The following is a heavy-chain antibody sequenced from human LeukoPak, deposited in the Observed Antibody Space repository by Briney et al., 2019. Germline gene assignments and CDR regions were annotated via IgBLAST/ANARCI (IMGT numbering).Heavy chain of an antibody. Sequence: WASVKVSCKASGYTLTSYYMHWVRQAPGQGLEWMGIINPSGGSTSYAQKLQGRVTMTRDTSTSTVYMELSSLRSEDTAVYYCARDPAWELLGQRRASNPTQLDYWGQGTLVTVSS. CDR2: INPSGGST. CDR1: GYTLTSYY. J-gene: IGHJ4*02. D-gene: IGHD1-26*01. V-gene: IGHV1-46*03. CDR3: ARDPAWELLGQRRASNPTQLDY.